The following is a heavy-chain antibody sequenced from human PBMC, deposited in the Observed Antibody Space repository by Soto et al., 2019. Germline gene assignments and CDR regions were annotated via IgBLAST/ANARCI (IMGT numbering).Heavy chain of an antibody. Sequence: PSETLSLTCTVSGGSISSYYWSWIRQPPGKGLEWIGYIYYSGSTYYNPSLKSRVTISVDTSKNQFSLKLSSVTAADTAVYYCAGLMITFGGVIPMDVWGQGTTVTVS. CDR2: IYYSGST. CDR3: AGLMITFGGVIPMDV. D-gene: IGHD3-16*02. CDR1: GGSISSYY. J-gene: IGHJ6*02. V-gene: IGHV4-59*06.